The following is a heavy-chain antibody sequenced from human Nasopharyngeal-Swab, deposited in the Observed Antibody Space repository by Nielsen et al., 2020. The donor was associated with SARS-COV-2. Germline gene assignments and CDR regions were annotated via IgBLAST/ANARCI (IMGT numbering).Heavy chain of an antibody. J-gene: IGHJ4*02. CDR3: ARGWASLDS. Sequence: PRAASGFTFSNYWMTWVRQAPGKGREWGANIEDDGNEKYYLEPVKGRFTISRDNAKNSLYLQMNSLRADDTAVYYCARGWASLDSWGQGTLVTVSS. CDR1: GFTFSNYW. D-gene: IGHD6-13*01. CDR2: IEDDGNEK. V-gene: IGHV3-7*01.